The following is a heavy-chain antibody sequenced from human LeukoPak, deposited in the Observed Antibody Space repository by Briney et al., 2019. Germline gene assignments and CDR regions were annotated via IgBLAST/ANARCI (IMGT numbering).Heavy chain of an antibody. CDR2: ISSNGGST. CDR1: GFTFSSYA. CDR3: VKGVAARRGHFDY. Sequence: GGSLRLSCSASGFTFSSYAMHWVRQAPGKGLEYVSAISSNGGSTYYADSVKGRFTISRDNSKYTLYLQMSSLRAEDTAVYYCVKGVAARRGHFDYWGQGTLVTVSS. D-gene: IGHD6-6*01. V-gene: IGHV3-64D*09. J-gene: IGHJ4*02.